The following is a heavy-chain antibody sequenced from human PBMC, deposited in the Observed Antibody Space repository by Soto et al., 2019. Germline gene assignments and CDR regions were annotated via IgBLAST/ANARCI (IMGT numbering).Heavy chain of an antibody. CDR3: ARRMQNYYTMGV. J-gene: IGHJ6*02. CDR1: GGSIGSGGYY. Sequence: QVQLQESGPGLVKPSQTLSLTCTVSGGSIGSGGYYWSWIRQHPGKGLEWIGYISYRGSAYYSPSLKSRVTISVDTSKNQFSLKVNSVTAADTAVYYCARRMQNYYTMGVWGQGTTVTVSS. V-gene: IGHV4-31*03. CDR2: ISYRGSA. D-gene: IGHD2-15*01.